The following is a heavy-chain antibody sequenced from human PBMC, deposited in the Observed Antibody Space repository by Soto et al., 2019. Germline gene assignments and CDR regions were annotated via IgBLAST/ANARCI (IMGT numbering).Heavy chain of an antibody. CDR3: AKDGSAASSWEEYFDY. V-gene: IGHV3-23*01. D-gene: IGHD6-13*01. CDR2: ISGNGVNT. J-gene: IGHJ4*02. Sequence: PGGSLRLSCAASGFTFSIYAMSWVRQAPGKGLEWVSAISGNGVNTYYADSVKGRFTISRDNSKNTVHLQMNSRRAEDTAVYYCAKDGSAASSWEEYFDYWGQGTLVTVSS. CDR1: GFTFSIYA.